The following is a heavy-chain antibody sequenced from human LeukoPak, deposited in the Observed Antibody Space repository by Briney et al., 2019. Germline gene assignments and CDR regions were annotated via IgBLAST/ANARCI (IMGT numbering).Heavy chain of an antibody. V-gene: IGHV4-4*07. CDR2: VYSSGST. CDR3: ARQEVQLELLDY. CDR1: GGSINSYY. D-gene: IGHD1-1*01. Sequence: SETLSLTCTVSGGSINSYYWSWIRQPAGKGLEWIGRVYSSGSTNYNPSLKSRVSMSVDTSKNQFSLKLSSVTAADTAVYYCARQEVQLELLDYWGQGTLVTVSS. J-gene: IGHJ4*02.